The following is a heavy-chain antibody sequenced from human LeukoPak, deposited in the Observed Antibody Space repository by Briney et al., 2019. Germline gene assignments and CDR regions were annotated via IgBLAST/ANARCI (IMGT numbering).Heavy chain of an antibody. J-gene: IGHJ3*02. V-gene: IGHV4-61*02. Sequence: SETLSLTCTVSGGSISSGSYYWSWIRQPAGKGLEWIGRIYTSGSTNYNPSLKSRVTISVDTSKNQFSLKLSSVTAADTAVYYCARVGYDFWSGYFGAFDIWGQGTMVTVSS. D-gene: IGHD3-3*01. CDR1: GGSISSGSYY. CDR2: IYTSGST. CDR3: ARVGYDFWSGYFGAFDI.